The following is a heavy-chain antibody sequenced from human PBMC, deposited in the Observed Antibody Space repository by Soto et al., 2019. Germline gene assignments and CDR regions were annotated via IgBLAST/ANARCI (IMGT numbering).Heavy chain of an antibody. D-gene: IGHD2-2*01. CDR3: ARFCSSTSCWLDV. J-gene: IGHJ6*02. Sequence: SVKVSCKASGGTFSSYAISWVRQAPGQGLEWMGGIIPIFGTANYAQKFQGRVTITADESTSTAYMELSSLRSEDTAVYYCARFCSSTSCWLDVWGQGTTVTVSS. V-gene: IGHV1-69*13. CDR2: IIPIFGTA. CDR1: GGTFSSYA.